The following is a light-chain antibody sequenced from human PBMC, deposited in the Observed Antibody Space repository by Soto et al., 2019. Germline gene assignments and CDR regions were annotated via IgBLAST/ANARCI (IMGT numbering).Light chain of an antibody. V-gene: IGLV2-14*01. CDR2: DVS. CDR1: SSDVGGYNY. CDR3: SSYTSDSTLWV. J-gene: IGLJ3*02. Sequence: QSALTQPASVSGSPGQSITISCTGTSSDVGGYNYVSWYQQHPGKAPKLMIYDVSNRPSGVSNRFSGSKSGNTASLTISGLQAEDEADHYCSSYTSDSTLWVFGGGTKLTVL.